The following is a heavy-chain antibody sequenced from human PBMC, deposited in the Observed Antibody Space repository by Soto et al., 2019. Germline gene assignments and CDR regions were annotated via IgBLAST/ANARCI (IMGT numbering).Heavy chain of an antibody. CDR1: GFTFSSYA. V-gene: IGHV3-23*01. J-gene: IGHJ4*02. D-gene: IGHD2-2*01. CDR3: AKGGGRYQLLSLYYFDY. CDR2: ISGSGGST. Sequence: TGGSLRLSCAASGFTFSSYAMSWVRQAPGKGLEWVSAISGSGGSTYYADSVKGRFTISRDNSKNTLYLQMNSLRAEDTAVYYCAKGGGRYQLLSLYYFDYWGQGTLVTVSS.